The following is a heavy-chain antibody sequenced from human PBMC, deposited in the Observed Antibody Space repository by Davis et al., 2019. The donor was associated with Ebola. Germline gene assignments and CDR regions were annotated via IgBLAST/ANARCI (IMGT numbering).Heavy chain of an antibody. J-gene: IGHJ4*02. CDR3: ARETTVTLIDY. V-gene: IGHV4-39*07. CDR2: INHSGST. D-gene: IGHD4-17*01. Sequence: MPSETLSLTCTVSGGSISSGGYYWSWIRQHPGKGLEWIGEINHSGSTNYNPSLKSRVTISVDTSKNQFSLKLSSVTAADTAVYYCARETTVTLIDYWGQGTLVTVSS. CDR1: GGSISSGGYY.